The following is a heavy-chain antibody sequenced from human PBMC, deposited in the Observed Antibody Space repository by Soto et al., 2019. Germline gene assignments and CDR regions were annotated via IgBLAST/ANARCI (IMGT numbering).Heavy chain of an antibody. CDR2: TYYRSRWYS. Sequence: SQTLSLTCVGSGDTVSSNSVAWNWVRQSPSRGLEWLGRTYYRSRWYSDYAVSVRSRIDINADTSKNQVSLQLNSVTPEDTAVYYCARSEEDSDYYYYGMDVSCQGTTVTVSS. CDR3: ARSEEDSDYYYYGMDV. CDR1: GDTVSSNSVA. V-gene: IGHV6-1*01. D-gene: IGHD2-15*01. J-gene: IGHJ6*02.